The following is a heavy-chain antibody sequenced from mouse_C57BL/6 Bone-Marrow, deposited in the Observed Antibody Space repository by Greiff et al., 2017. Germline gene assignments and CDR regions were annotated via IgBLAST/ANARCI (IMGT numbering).Heavy chain of an antibody. CDR1: GYTFTSYW. CDR3: GRGRNGNYGGFDY. CDR2: INPSNGGT. J-gene: IGHJ2*01. Sequence: VQLQQPGTELVKPGASVKLSCKASGYTFTSYWMHWVKQRPGQGLEWIGNINPSNGGTNYNQKFKSKATLTVDKSSSTAYMQLSSLTSEDSAVYYGGRGRNGNYGGFDYWGQGTTLTVSS. V-gene: IGHV1-53*01. D-gene: IGHD2-1*01.